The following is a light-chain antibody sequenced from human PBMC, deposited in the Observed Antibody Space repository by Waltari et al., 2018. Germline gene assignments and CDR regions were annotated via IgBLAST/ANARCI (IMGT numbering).Light chain of an antibody. CDR2: GAS. CDR3: QQYNRFSP. Sequence: EIVMTQSPVTLSVSPGERVTLSCRASQSIRNNLAWYQQKAGQPPRLLIYGASTRAPGLPARFSGSGSGTEFALTISSLQPEDFATYYCQQYNRFSPFGQGTNVEVK. J-gene: IGKJ1*01. CDR1: QSIRNN. V-gene: IGKV3-15*01.